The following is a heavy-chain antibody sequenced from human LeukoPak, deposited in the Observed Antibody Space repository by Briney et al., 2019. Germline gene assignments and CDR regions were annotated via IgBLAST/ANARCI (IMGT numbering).Heavy chain of an antibody. D-gene: IGHD3-22*01. V-gene: IGHV4-39*07. CDR1: GGSISSSSYY. J-gene: IGHJ5*02. CDR2: IYYSGST. Sequence: PSETLSLTCTVSGGSISSSSYYWGWIRQPPGKGLEWIGSIYYSGSTYYNPSLKSRVTISVDTSKNQFSLKLSSVTAADTAVYYCARAFPDYYDSSGYYWGNNWFDPWGQGTLVTVSS. CDR3: ARAFPDYYDSSGYYWGNNWFDP.